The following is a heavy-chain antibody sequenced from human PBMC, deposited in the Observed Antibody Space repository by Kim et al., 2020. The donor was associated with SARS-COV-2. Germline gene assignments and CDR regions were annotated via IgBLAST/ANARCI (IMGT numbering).Heavy chain of an antibody. D-gene: IGHD2-2*02. CDR3: ARGRGIDCSSTSCYKPALYYYYGMDV. CDR1: GYTFTSYG. V-gene: IGHV1-18*04. J-gene: IGHJ6*02. Sequence: ASVKVSCKASGYTFTSYGISWVRQAPGQGLEWMGWISAYNGNKNYAQKLQGRVTMTTDTSTSTAYMELRSLRSDDTAVYYCARGRGIDCSSTSCYKPALYYYYGMDVWGQGTTVTVSS. CDR2: ISAYNGNK.